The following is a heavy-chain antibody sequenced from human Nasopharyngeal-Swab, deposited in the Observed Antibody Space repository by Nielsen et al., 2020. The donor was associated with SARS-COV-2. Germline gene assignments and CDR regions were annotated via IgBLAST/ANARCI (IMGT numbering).Heavy chain of an antibody. Sequence: LRLSCAISGDSVSSNTAAWNWIRQSPSRGLEWLGRTYYRSMWNNDYALSVEGRITISPDPSKNQFSLQLNSLTPEDTAVYYCARIAVAVPPVWGQGTLVTVSS. CDR2: TYYRSMWNN. CDR1: GDSVSSNTAA. V-gene: IGHV6-1*01. CDR3: ARIAVAVPPV. J-gene: IGHJ4*02. D-gene: IGHD6-19*01.